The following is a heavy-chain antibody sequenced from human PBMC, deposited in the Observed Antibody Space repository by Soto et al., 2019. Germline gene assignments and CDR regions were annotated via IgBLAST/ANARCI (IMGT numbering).Heavy chain of an antibody. D-gene: IGHD6-25*01. V-gene: IGHV5-10-1*01. CDR2: IDPSDTYT. CDR1: GYSFTSYW. J-gene: IGHJ6*02. CDR3: ARQGAADYYYYYGLDV. Sequence: GESLKISCKGSGYSFTSYWISWVRQMPGKGLEWMGRIDPSDTYTNYSPSFQGNVTISADKSISTAYLQWSSLKASDTAMYYCARQGAADYYYYYGLDVWGQGPTVTVSS.